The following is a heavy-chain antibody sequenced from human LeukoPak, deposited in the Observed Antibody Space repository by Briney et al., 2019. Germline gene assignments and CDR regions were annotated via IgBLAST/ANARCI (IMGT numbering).Heavy chain of an antibody. CDR1: GFTVNSNY. CDR3: ARGTFYGGNSHFAFDF. Sequence: GSLRLSCAASGFTVNSNYMSWVRQAPGKGLEWVSVFYSGGRKYYANPVKGRLPISRKKSKKTPYSQKNNLKTEDTAVYYCARGTFYGGNSHFAFDFWGQGTMVTVSS. V-gene: IGHV3-53*01. J-gene: IGHJ3*01. D-gene: IGHD4-23*01. CDR2: FYSGGRK.